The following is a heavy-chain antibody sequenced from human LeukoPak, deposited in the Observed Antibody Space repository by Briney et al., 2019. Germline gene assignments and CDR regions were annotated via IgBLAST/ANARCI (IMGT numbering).Heavy chain of an antibody. CDR3: ARRVPDSSAPGIAFVI. D-gene: IGHD3-22*01. CDR2: MHYSGDT. CDR1: GGSISYGGYY. V-gene: IGHV4-31*03. J-gene: IGHJ3*02. Sequence: SETLSLTCTVSGGSISYGGYYWTWIRQHPGKGLEWIGYMHYSGDTHYNPSLKSRLTISVDTPKNHFSLKLSSVTAADTAMYYCARRVPDSSAPGIAFVIWGQGTMVTVSS.